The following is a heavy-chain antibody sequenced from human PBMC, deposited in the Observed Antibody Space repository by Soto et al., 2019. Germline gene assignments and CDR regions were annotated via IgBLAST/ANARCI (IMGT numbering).Heavy chain of an antibody. CDR1: GASISRDH. D-gene: IGHD6-19*01. CDR2: EYSGST. V-gene: IGHV4-59*08. J-gene: IGHJ4*02. Sequence: QVQLQESGPGLVKPSETLSLTCTVSGASISRDHWNWIRQPPGQGLEWIGEYSGSTNYNPSLKSRATTPVDTSKNRFALKLSSVTAADTAVYFCATYTSDGGVRGYWGQRTLVTVSS. CDR3: ATYTSDGGVRGY.